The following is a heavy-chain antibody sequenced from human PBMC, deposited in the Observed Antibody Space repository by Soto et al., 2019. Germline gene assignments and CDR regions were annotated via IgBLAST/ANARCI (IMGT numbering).Heavy chain of an antibody. J-gene: IGHJ5*02. CDR1: GGSISSSNW. D-gene: IGHD3-10*01. Sequence: QVQLQESGPGLVKPSGTLSLTCAVAGGSISSSNWWSWVRQPPGKGLEWIGEIYHSGSTNYNPSLKSRVTISLDKSNNQFSLKLSSVTAADTAVYYCARAHLAHGSGRSWFDPWGQGTLVTVSS. CDR3: ARAHLAHGSGRSWFDP. CDR2: IYHSGST. V-gene: IGHV4-4*02.